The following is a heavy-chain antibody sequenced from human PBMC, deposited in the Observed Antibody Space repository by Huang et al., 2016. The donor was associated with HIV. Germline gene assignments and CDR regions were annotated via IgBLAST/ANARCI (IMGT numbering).Heavy chain of an antibody. CDR2: IYPGESDT. CDR3: ATGPRWLHSNFDY. D-gene: IGHD5-12*01. V-gene: IGHV5-51*01. J-gene: IGHJ4*02. CDR1: GYSFTRSW. Sequence: EVQLVQSGAEASKPGESLKISCKASGYSFTRSWIGWVRQMPGKGLEWMGIIYPGESDTTYGPSFQGQVTISADKFINTAYLQWSSLKASDTAMYYCATGPRWLHSNFDYWGQGTLVTVSS.